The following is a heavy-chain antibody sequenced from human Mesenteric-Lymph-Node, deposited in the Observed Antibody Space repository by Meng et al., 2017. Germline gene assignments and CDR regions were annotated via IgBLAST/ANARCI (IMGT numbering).Heavy chain of an antibody. CDR1: GFSLSTSGVG. J-gene: IGHJ3*02. CDR3: AHLAYSSGWYIPDAFDI. V-gene: IGHV2-5*01. D-gene: IGHD6-19*01. Sequence: SGPTLVKPTQTLTLTCTFSGFSLSTSGVGVGWIRQPPGKALEWLALIYWNDDKRYSPSLKSRLTITKDTSKNQVVLTMTNMDPVDTATYYCAHLAYSSGWYIPDAFDIWGQGTMVTVSS. CDR2: IYWNDDK.